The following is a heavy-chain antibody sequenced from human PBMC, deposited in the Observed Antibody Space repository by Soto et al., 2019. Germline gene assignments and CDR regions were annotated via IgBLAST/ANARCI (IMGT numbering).Heavy chain of an antibody. V-gene: IGHV1-69*06. J-gene: IGHJ6*02. CDR3: ARFLRFLEWSTYYYYGMDV. CDR2: IIPIFGTA. Sequence: SVKVSCKASGGTFSSYAISWVRQAPGQGLEWMGGIIPIFGTANYAQKFQGGVTITADKSTSTAYMELSSLRSEDTAVYYCARFLRFLEWSTYYYYGMDVWGQGTTVTFSS. D-gene: IGHD3-3*01. CDR1: GGTFSSYA.